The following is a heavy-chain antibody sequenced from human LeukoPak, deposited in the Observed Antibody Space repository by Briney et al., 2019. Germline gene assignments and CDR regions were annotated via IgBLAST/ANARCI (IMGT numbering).Heavy chain of an antibody. D-gene: IGHD3-3*01. J-gene: IGHJ6*03. CDR3: TRAEYYDFWSGYPMDV. CDR1: GFIFGDYS. V-gene: IGHV3-49*04. Sequence: PGGSLRLSCTGSGFIFGDYSMTWVRQAPGKGLEWVGFIRTKAYGGTTDYAASVKGRFSISRDDSKSIAYLQMNSLEPEDTAVYYCTRAEYYDFWSGYPMDVWGKGTTVTVSS. CDR2: IRTKAYGGTT.